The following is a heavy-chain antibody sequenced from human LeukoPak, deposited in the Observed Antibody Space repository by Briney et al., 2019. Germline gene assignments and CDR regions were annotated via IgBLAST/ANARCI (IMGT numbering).Heavy chain of an antibody. Sequence: GGSLRLSCAASGFTFSDYYMSWIRQAPGKGLEWVSYISSSGSTIYYVDSVKGRFTISRDNAKNSLYLQMNSLRAEDTAVYYCARARSTVVKDYWGQGTLVTVSS. J-gene: IGHJ4*02. CDR1: GFTFSDYY. D-gene: IGHD4-23*01. V-gene: IGHV3-11*04. CDR3: ARARSTVVKDY. CDR2: ISSSGSTI.